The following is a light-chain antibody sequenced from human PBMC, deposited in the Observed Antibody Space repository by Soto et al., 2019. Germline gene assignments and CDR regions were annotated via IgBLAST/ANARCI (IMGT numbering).Light chain of an antibody. V-gene: IGKV1-27*01. CDR3: QKNSSVSS. J-gene: IGKJ5*01. CDR1: QGISNF. Sequence: DIQMTQSPSSLSASVGDRVTITCRASQGISNFLAWYQQKPGEVPKLLISAASTLQSGVPSRFRGSGPGNAFTLTITSLQPEDGATYYCQKNSSVSSFGQGTRLEIK. CDR2: AAS.